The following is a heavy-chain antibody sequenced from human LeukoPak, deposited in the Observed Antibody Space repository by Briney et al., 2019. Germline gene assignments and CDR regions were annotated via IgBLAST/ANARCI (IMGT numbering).Heavy chain of an antibody. CDR2: ISSSGSTI. V-gene: IGHV3-11*01. CDR1: GVTFSDYD. Sequence: GRSLRLSCAASGVTFSDYDMSWIRQAPGKGLEWVSYISSSGSTIYYADSVKGRFTISRENAKNSLYLQMNSLRAEDTAVYYCASLPVSYYYDSSGYYPIWGQGTMVTVSS. J-gene: IGHJ3*02. D-gene: IGHD3-22*01. CDR3: ASLPVSYYYDSSGYYPI.